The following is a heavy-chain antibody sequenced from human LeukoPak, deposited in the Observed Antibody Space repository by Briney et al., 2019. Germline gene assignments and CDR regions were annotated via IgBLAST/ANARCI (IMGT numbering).Heavy chain of an antibody. CDR3: AKGGYYYGMDV. V-gene: IGHV3-15*01. J-gene: IGHJ6*02. Sequence: GGSLRLSCAASGFTFSNAWMSWVRQAPGKGLEWVGRIKSKTDGGTTDYAAPVKGRFTISRDDSKNTLYLQMNSLRAEDTAVYYCAKGGYYYGMDVWGQGTTVTVSS. CDR1: GFTFSNAW. CDR2: IKSKTDGGTT.